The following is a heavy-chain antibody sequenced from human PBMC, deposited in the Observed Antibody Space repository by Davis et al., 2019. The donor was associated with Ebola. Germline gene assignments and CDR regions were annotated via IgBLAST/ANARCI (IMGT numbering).Heavy chain of an antibody. Sequence: GESLKISCAASGFTFSNAWMSWVRQAPGKGLEWVGRIKSKTDGGTTDYAAPVKGRFTISRDDSKNTLYLQMNSLRAEDTAVYYCARDFDATVTTLFYYYGMDVWGQGTTVTVSS. D-gene: IGHD4-11*01. CDR2: IKSKTDGGTT. CDR3: ARDFDATVTTLFYYYGMDV. J-gene: IGHJ6*02. CDR1: GFTFSNAW. V-gene: IGHV3-15*05.